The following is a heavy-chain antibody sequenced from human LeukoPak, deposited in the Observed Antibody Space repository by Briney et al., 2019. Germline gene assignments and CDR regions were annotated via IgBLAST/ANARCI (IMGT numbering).Heavy chain of an antibody. J-gene: IGHJ4*02. Sequence: PSETLSLTCTVSGGSISGNTYYWGWIRQPPGKGLEWIVSIDYSGITYYKASLKSRLTISVDTSKNQFSLKLSSVTATDTAVYYCARGYCSGSSCYYFDYWGQGTWSPSPQ. D-gene: IGHD2-15*01. CDR1: GGSISGNTYY. V-gene: IGHV4-39*01. CDR3: ARGYCSGSSCYYFDY. CDR2: IDYSGIT.